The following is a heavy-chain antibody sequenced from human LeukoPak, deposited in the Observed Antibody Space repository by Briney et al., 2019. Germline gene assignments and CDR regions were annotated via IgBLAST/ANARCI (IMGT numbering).Heavy chain of an antibody. J-gene: IGHJ6*02. CDR2: ISAYNGNT. V-gene: IGHV1-18*01. Sequence: ASVKVSCKASGYTFTSYGISWVRQAPGQGLEWMGWISAYNGNTNYAQKLQGRVTMTTDTSTSTAYMELRSLRSDDTAVYYCARDRYYYDSSGYYRINYYGMDVWGQGTTVTVSS. D-gene: IGHD3-22*01. CDR3: ARDRYYYDSSGYYRINYYGMDV. CDR1: GYTFTSYG.